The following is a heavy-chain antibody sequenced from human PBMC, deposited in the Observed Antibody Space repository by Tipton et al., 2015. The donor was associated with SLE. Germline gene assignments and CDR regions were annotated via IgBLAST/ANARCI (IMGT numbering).Heavy chain of an antibody. V-gene: IGHV3-23*03. CDR3: AAYGRGY. J-gene: IGHJ4*02. D-gene: IGHD3-10*01. Sequence: SLRLSCAASGFTFSSYAMSWVRQAPGKGLEWVSVIYSGGSTYYADSVKGRFTISRDNSKNTLYLQMNSLRAEDTAVYYCAAYGRGYWGQGTLVTVSS. CDR2: IYSGGST. CDR1: GFTFSSYA.